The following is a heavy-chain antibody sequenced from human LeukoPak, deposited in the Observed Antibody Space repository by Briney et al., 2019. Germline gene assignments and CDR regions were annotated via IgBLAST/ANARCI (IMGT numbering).Heavy chain of an antibody. J-gene: IGHJ4*02. CDR2: ISWNSGNI. D-gene: IGHD1-20*01. Sequence: PGRSLRLSCAASGFTFDDYAMHWVRQAPGKGLEWVSGISWNSGNIGYADSVKGRFTIFRDNAKNSLYLQMNSLRAEDTALYYCAKDAGHNLREFDYWGQGTLVTVSS. CDR1: GFTFDDYA. CDR3: AKDAGHNLREFDY. V-gene: IGHV3-9*01.